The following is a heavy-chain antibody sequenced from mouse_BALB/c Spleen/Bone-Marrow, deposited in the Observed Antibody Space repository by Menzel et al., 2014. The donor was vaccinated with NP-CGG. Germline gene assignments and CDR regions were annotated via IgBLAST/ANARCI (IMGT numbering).Heavy chain of an antibody. J-gene: IGHJ3*01. Sequence: EVMLVESGGGLVQPGGSLKLSCAASGFTFSSYGMSWVRQTPDKRLELVATINSNGGSTYYPDSVKGRFTISRDNAKNTLYLQMSSLKSEDTAMYYCARDLAYWGLGTLVTVSA. CDR2: INSNGGST. CDR1: GFTFSSYG. V-gene: IGHV5-6-3*01. CDR3: ARDLAY.